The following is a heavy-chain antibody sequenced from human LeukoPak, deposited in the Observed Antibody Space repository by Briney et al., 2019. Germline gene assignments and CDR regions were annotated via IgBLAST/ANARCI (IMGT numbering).Heavy chain of an antibody. CDR3: ARWGDYDSSGFDY. D-gene: IGHD3-22*01. J-gene: IGHJ4*02. Sequence: GGSLRLSCAASGFTFSSYSMNWVCQAPGKGLEWVSYISSSSSTIYYADSVKGRFTISRDNAKNSLYLQMNSLRAEDTAVYYCARWGDYDSSGFDYWGQGTLVTVSS. V-gene: IGHV3-48*01. CDR1: GFTFSSYS. CDR2: ISSSSSTI.